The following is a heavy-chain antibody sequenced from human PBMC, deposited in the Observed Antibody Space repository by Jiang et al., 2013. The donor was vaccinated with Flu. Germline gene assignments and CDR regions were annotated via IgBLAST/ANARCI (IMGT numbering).Heavy chain of an antibody. V-gene: IGHV3-15*01. CDR3: STSPPYYYDIGWDY. CDR2: IKKNTDGGTT. J-gene: IGHJ4*02. Sequence: VQLLESGGGLVKPGGSLRLSCEASGLRFINAWMNWVRQAPGKGLEWVGRIKKNTDGGTTHYAAPVKDRFISSRDDSRNTLYLQMNSLKTEDTAVYFCSTSPPYYYDIGWDYWGQGTLVTVSS. CDR1: GLRFINAW. D-gene: IGHD3-22*01.